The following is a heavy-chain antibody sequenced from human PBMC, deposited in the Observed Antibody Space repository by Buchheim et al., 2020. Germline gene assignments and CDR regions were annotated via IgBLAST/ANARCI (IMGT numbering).Heavy chain of an antibody. CDR3: ARARMGGWDNDF. Sequence: QVQLVQSGAEVKKPGASVKVSCKASGYTFSSYGVTWVRQAPGQGLEWMGWISGYNGNTKYPQKFQGRVTLTTDTSTNTVYLELRSLISDDTATYFCARARMGGWDNDFWGQGT. V-gene: IGHV1-18*01. D-gene: IGHD6-19*01. CDR1: GYTFSSYG. CDR2: ISGYNGNT. J-gene: IGHJ4*02.